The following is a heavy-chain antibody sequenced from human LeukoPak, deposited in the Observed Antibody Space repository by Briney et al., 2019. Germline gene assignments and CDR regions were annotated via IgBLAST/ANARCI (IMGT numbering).Heavy chain of an antibody. D-gene: IGHD6-19*01. CDR3: ARRRGSGWYLSP. J-gene: IGHJ5*02. CDR2: IYYSGST. V-gene: IGHV4-39*01. CDR1: GGSISSSSYY. Sequence: SETLSPTCTVSGGSISSSSYYWGWIRQPPGKGLEWIGSIYYSGSTYYNPSLKSRVTISVDTSKNQFSLKLSSVTAADTAVYYCARRRGSGWYLSPWGQGTLVTVSS.